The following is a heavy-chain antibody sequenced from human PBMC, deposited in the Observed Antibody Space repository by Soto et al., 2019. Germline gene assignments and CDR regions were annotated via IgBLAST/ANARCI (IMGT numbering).Heavy chain of an antibody. CDR2: ISAYNGDI. D-gene: IGHD3-3*01. CDR3: ARDRQFSPAWFDS. Sequence: QIHLVQSGGEVKKPGASVKVSCKASGFTFTNYSISWVRQAPGQGLEWMGWISAYNGDIKYEQNFQGRLTLTTDRSTGTAYMDLGSLRSNDTAVYYCARDRQFSPAWFDSWGQGTLVTVSS. J-gene: IGHJ5*01. V-gene: IGHV1-18*04. CDR1: GFTFTNYS.